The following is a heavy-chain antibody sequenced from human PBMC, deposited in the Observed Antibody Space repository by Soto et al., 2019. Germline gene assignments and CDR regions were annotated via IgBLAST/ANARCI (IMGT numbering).Heavy chain of an antibody. V-gene: IGHV3-21*01. CDR2: ISSSSSYI. Sequence: GGSLRLSCAASGFTFSSYSMNWVRQAPGKGLEWVSSISSSSSYIYYADSVKGRFTISRDNAKNSLYLQMNSLRAEDTAVYYCARSSFYSGYDDSGMDVWGQGTTVTVSS. CDR3: ARSSFYSGYDDSGMDV. J-gene: IGHJ6*02. CDR1: GFTFSSYS. D-gene: IGHD5-12*01.